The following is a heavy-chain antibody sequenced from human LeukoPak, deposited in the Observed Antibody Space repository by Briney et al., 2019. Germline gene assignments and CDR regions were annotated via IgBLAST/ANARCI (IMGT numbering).Heavy chain of an antibody. D-gene: IGHD3-10*01. CDR1: GFTFSSYA. V-gene: IGHV3-23*01. CDR2: ISGSGGST. CDR3: AKGRRNYGSGSYSLSEDDY. J-gene: IGHJ4*02. Sequence: GGSLRLSCAASGFTFSSYAMSWVRQAPGKGLEWVSSISGSGGSTYYADSVKGRFTISRDNSKNTLYLQMNSLRAEDTAVYCCAKGRRNYGSGSYSLSEDDYWGQGTLVTVSS.